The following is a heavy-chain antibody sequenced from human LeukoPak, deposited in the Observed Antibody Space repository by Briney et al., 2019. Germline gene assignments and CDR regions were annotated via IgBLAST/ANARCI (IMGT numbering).Heavy chain of an antibody. CDR2: IIPIFGTA. CDR1: GGTFSSYA. D-gene: IGHD2-2*01. CDR3: ARCGSSTSCQRELSFDY. V-gene: IGHV1-69*01. J-gene: IGHJ4*02. Sequence: GSSVKVSCKASGGTFSSYATSWVRQAPGQGLEWMGGIIPIFGTANYAQKFQGRVTITADESTSTAYMELGSLRSEDTAVYYCARCGSSTSCQRELSFDYWGQGTLVTVSS.